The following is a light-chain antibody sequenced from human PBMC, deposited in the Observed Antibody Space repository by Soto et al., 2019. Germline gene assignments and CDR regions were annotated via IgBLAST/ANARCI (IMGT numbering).Light chain of an antibody. J-gene: IGKJ4*01. Sequence: EIVMTQSPVTLSVSPGERVTLSCKASQNVNINLAWYQQRPGQAPRVLIYGASNRASGIPDRFSGSGSGTDFTLIISSLEPDDFALDCCQQYKDWPPLTFGGGTRVEIK. V-gene: IGKV3D-15*01. CDR2: GAS. CDR3: QQYKDWPPLT. CDR1: QNVNIN.